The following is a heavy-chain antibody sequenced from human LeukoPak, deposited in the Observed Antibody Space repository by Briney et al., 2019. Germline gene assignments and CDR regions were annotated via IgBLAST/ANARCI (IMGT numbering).Heavy chain of an antibody. V-gene: IGHV3-33*01. D-gene: IGHD2-2*01. Sequence: GGSLRLSCAASGFTFRSYAMHWVRQAPGKGLEWVAVIWYDGSNKYYEDSVKGRFTISRDNSKNTLYLQMNSLRAEDTAVYYCARDRDIVVVPAALGWFDPWGQGTPVTVSS. CDR1: GFTFRSYA. CDR2: IWYDGSNK. CDR3: ARDRDIVVVPAALGWFDP. J-gene: IGHJ5*02.